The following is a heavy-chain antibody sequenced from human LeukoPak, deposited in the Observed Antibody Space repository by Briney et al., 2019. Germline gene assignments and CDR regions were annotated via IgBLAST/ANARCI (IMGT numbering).Heavy chain of an antibody. CDR2: INPTGGT. Sequence: GASVKVSCKASGYTFTGHYTNWVRQAPGQGLEWMGWINPTGGTTYAQKFQDRVTMTRDTSINTAYMELSGLRSDDTAVYYCARASDYCSSTSCFDYWGQGTLVTVSS. J-gene: IGHJ4*02. D-gene: IGHD2-2*01. CDR1: GYTFTGHY. V-gene: IGHV1-2*02. CDR3: ARASDYCSSTSCFDY.